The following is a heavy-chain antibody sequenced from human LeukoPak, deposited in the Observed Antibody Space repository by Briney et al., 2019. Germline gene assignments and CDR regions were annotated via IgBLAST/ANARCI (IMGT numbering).Heavy chain of an antibody. CDR2: IYSSGNT. Sequence: PSETLSLTCTVSGASINNSYWNWVRQPPGKGLEWIGYIYSSGNTNYNPSLKSRVNISLDVSKNQFSLKLTSVTAADTAVYYCANSYDGKIFPFDNWGQGALVAVSS. CDR1: GASINNSY. D-gene: IGHD4-23*01. V-gene: IGHV4-4*09. J-gene: IGHJ4*02. CDR3: ANSYDGKIFPFDN.